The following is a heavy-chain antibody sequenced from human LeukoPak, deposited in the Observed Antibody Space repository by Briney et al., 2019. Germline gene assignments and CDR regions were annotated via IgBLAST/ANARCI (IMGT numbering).Heavy chain of an antibody. CDR1: GFNVRSNY. V-gene: IGHV3-53*01. CDR3: ARGNGSPGD. D-gene: IGHD1-26*01. CDR2: IYHGDNT. Sequence: GGPLRLLYAPSGFNVRSNYMKCLPHPPGKGLECVSVIYHGDNTYYADSVKARFTISRHNSKNTLYLQMNSVRAEDTAVYYCARGNGSPGDWGQGTLVTVSS. J-gene: IGHJ4*02.